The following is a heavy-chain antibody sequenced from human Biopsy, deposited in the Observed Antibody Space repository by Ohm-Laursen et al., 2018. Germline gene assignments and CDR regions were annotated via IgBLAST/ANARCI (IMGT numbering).Heavy chain of an antibody. D-gene: IGHD1-26*01. J-gene: IGHJ2*01. CDR3: ARHAPSYSRSHWRYFDL. CDR1: GGSISSYY. Sequence: GTLSLTCTVSGGSISSYYWSWIRQPPGKGLEWIGYIYYTGSTNYNPSLKSRVTISVDTSMNHLSLRLTSVTAADTAVYYCARHAPSYSRSHWRYFDLWGRGTLVTVSS. V-gene: IGHV4-59*08. CDR2: IYYTGST.